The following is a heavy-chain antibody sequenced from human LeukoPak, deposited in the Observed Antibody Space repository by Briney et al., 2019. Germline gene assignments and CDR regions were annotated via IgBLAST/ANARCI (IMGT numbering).Heavy chain of an antibody. J-gene: IGHJ4*02. CDR1: GFTFSSYG. CDR3: ARDGDIVVVPAANRFDY. Sequence: PGRSLRLFCAASGFTFSSYGMHWVRQAPGKGLEWVAVISYDGSNKYYADSVKGRFTISRDNSKNTLYLQMNSLRAEDTAVYYCARDGDIVVVPAANRFDYWGQGTLVTVSS. D-gene: IGHD2-2*01. CDR2: ISYDGSNK. V-gene: IGHV3-30*03.